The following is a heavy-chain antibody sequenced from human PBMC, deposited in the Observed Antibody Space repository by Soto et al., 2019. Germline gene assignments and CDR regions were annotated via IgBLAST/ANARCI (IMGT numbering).Heavy chain of an antibody. Sequence: QVQLEQSGAEVKKAGSSVKVSCKAFGGSVNSHAISWVRQAPGQGLEWMGGIIPMFGTPTYAQRIQAGVTISADESTSTVYLDLRSLRSEDTAMYYCARSRNAADFNDYGGNYHGFDIWGQGTMVTVSS. J-gene: IGHJ3*02. CDR3: ARSRNAADFNDYGGNYHGFDI. D-gene: IGHD4-17*01. CDR1: GGSVNSHA. V-gene: IGHV1-69*01. CDR2: IIPMFGTP.